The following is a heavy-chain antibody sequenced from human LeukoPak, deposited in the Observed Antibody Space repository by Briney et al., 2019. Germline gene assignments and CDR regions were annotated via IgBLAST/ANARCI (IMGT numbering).Heavy chain of an antibody. Sequence: GGTLRLSRVASGFTVSTNYMNWVREAPGKGLEWVSVIYSGGSTYYADAVKGRFTISRDNSKNTLYLQVNSLSGEDTAVYYCARGLAYCSGGSCRWGQGTLVTVSS. D-gene: IGHD2-15*01. V-gene: IGHV3-53*01. CDR2: IYSGGST. CDR1: GFTVSTNY. CDR3: ARGLAYCSGGSCR. J-gene: IGHJ4*02.